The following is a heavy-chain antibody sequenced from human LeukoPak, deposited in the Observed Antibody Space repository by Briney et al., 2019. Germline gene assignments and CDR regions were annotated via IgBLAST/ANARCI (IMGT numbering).Heavy chain of an antibody. CDR3: ARGGCSGGSCYDAFDI. J-gene: IGHJ3*02. CDR2: IYHSGST. V-gene: IGHV4-30-2*01. Sequence: TSETLSLTCAVSGGSISSGGYSWSWIRQPPGKGLEWIGYIYHSGSTYYNPSLKSRVTISVDRSKNQFSLKLSSVTAAAPAVYYCARGGCSGGSCYDAFDIWGQGTMVTVSS. CDR1: GGSISSGGYS. D-gene: IGHD2-15*01.